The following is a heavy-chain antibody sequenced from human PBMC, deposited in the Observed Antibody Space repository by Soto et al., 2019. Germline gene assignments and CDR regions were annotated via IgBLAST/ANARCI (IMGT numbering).Heavy chain of an antibody. CDR1: GGSISSGGYS. V-gene: IGHV4-30-2*01. D-gene: IGHD5-12*01. Sequence: SETLSLTCAVSGGSISSGGYSWSWIRQPPGKGLEWIGYIYHSGSTYYNPSLKSRVTISVDRSKNQFSLKLSSVTAADTAVYYCARGELGATFDYWGQCTMVTVSS. CDR3: ARGELGATFDY. J-gene: IGHJ4*02. CDR2: IYHSGST.